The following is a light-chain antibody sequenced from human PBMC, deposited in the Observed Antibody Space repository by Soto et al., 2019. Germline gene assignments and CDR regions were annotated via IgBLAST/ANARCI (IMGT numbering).Light chain of an antibody. J-gene: IGKJ1*01. Sequence: EIVLTQSPGTLSLSPGERATLSCRASQSVSSSYLAWYQQNPGQDPRLLIYGTSSRATGVPDRFSGSGSGTDFTLTISRLEPEDFAVYYCQPYGTLWTFGQGTKVEIK. CDR2: GTS. CDR3: QPYGTLWT. V-gene: IGKV3-20*01. CDR1: QSVSSSY.